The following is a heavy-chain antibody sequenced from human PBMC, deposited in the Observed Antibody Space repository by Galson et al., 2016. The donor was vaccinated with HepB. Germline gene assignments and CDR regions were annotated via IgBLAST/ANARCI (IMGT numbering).Heavy chain of an antibody. CDR1: GFTFSGYG. CDR2: IWND. Sequence: SLRLSCAASGFTFSGYGMHWVRQAPGKGLEWVAVIWNDYAESVKSRITINPDTSKNQFSLQLNSVTPEDTAVYYCARSYLLGRGFGWWGQGTLVTVSS. V-gene: IGHV3-33*01. J-gene: IGHJ4*02. CDR3: ARSYLLGRGFGW. D-gene: IGHD7-27*01.